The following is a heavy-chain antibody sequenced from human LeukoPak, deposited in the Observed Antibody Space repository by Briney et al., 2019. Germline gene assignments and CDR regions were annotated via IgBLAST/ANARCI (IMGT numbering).Heavy chain of an antibody. CDR1: GSIFTSYW. CDR3: ARRGTWGSGIYWYFDL. CDR2: IYPDDSDT. V-gene: IGHV5-51*01. J-gene: IGHJ2*01. Sequence: GASLQISCEGSGSIFTSYWIAWVRPLPGKGLEWMGIIYPDDSDTRYSPSFQGQVPISADKSISTAYLQWSSLKASDTAMYYCARRGTWGSGIYWYFDLWGRGTLVTVSS. D-gene: IGHD6-25*01.